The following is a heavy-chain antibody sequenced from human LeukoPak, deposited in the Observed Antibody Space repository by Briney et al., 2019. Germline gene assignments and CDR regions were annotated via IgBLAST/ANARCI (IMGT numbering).Heavy chain of an antibody. CDR2: ISWNSGSI. V-gene: IGHV3-9*01. CDR3: AKDFYTDGSVHGMDV. D-gene: IGHD2-2*02. Sequence: SGGSLRLSCAASGFTFDDYAMHWVRQAPGKGLEWVSGISWNSGSIGYADSVKGRFTISRDNAKNSLYLQMNSLRAEDTALYYCAKDFYTDGSVHGMDVWGQGTTVNVSS. J-gene: IGHJ6*02. CDR1: GFTFDDYA.